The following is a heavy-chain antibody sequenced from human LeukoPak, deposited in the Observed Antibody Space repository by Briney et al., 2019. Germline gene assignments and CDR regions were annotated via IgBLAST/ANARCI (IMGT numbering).Heavy chain of an antibody. CDR1: GVTFDNYG. CDR2: SHWNGGRT. D-gene: IGHD6-19*01. J-gene: IGHJ6*03. V-gene: IGHV3-20*03. CDR3: ARDGGWYKRGLDHYYYYMDV. Sequence: GGSLRLSYAASGVTFDNYGISWVRQAPGMGLEWVSRSHWNGGRTGIADSVKGRFTISRDNAKNSLYLQMNSLRVEDTALYYCARDGGWYKRGLDHYYYYMDVWGKGTTVTVSS.